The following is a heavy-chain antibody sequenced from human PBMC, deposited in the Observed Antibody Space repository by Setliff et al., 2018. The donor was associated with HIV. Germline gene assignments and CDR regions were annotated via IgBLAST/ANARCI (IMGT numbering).Heavy chain of an antibody. CDR1: GGSLSGYH. CDR3: VSGPLSGYGYYFDY. J-gene: IGHJ4*02. D-gene: IGHD3-3*01. V-gene: IGHV4-34*01. CDR2: INHSGST. Sequence: SETLSLTCAVYGGSLSGYHWSWIRQSPEKGLEWIGEINHSGSTNYNPSLKSRVTMSVDTSKNQFSLKLSSVTAADTAVYYCVSGPLSGYGYYFDYWGQGALVTVSS.